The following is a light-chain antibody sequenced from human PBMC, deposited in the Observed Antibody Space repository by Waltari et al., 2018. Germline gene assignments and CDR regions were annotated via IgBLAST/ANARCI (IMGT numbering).Light chain of an antibody. CDR3: SSYAGSNNYV. Sequence: QSALTQPPSASGSPGQSVTISCTGTASDVGGYRYVSWCQQHPGKAPKLIIFAVSKRPSGGPDRFSGSKSGNTASLTVSGLQAEDEADYYCSSYAGSNNYVFGTGTKVTVL. V-gene: IGLV2-8*01. CDR1: ASDVGGYRY. J-gene: IGLJ1*01. CDR2: AVS.